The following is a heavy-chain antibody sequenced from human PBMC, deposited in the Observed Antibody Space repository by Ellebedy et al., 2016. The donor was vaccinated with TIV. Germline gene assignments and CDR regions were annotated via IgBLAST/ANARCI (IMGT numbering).Heavy chain of an antibody. CDR1: GFSFSDYW. CDR3: AKIVYTNRPGSYYYYGMDV. D-gene: IGHD3-10*01. Sequence: GESLKISCATSGFSFSDYWLAWVRQAPGKGLEWVAVISADGATNYHADSVEGRFTISRDNSQNTLYLQMNSLRPEDTAVYFCAKIVYTNRPGSYYYYGMDVWGQGTTVTVSS. CDR2: ISADGATN. J-gene: IGHJ6*02. V-gene: IGHV3-30*18.